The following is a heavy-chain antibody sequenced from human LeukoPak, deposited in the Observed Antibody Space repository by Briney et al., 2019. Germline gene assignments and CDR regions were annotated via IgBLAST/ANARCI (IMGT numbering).Heavy chain of an antibody. CDR2: ISCSGSKI. Sequence: PGGSLRLSCAASGFTFNSYQMNWVRQAPGKGLEWVSYISCSGSKIYYAASVKGIFTISRDNAKNSVYLQMNSLRAEDTAVYYCARDGKGRNRFVYYFDYWGQGTRVTVSS. J-gene: IGHJ4*02. V-gene: IGHV3-48*03. CDR1: GFTFNSYQ. CDR3: ARDGKGRNRFVYYFDY. D-gene: IGHD3-3*01.